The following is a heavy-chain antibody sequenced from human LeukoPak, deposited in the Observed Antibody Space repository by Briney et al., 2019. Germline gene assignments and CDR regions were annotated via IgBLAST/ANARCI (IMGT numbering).Heavy chain of an antibody. CDR3: ARGTGYKMFDY. CDR1: GYTFTNYW. CDR2: IDPGDSDT. D-gene: IGHD5-24*01. Sequence: HGESLKISCKGSGYTFTNYWIGCVRQMPGKGLEWMGIIDPGDSDTRYSPSFQGQVTISADKSISTAYLQWSSLKASDTAMYYCARGTGYKMFDYWGQGTLVTVSS. J-gene: IGHJ4*02. V-gene: IGHV5-51*01.